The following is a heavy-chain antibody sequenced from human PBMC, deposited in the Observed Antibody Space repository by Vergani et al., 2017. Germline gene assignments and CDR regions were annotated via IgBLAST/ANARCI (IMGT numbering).Heavy chain of an antibody. Sequence: QVQLVQSGAEVKKPGASVKVSCKASGYTFTSYGISLVRQAPGQGLEWMAGISVDNGTTNYAQKLQGRVTMTTDKSTSTAYLELRSLRSDDTAVYYCARDPNTYYDLWSGLNRDYYYYMDVWGKGTTVTVSS. V-gene: IGHV1-18*04. D-gene: IGHD3-3*01. J-gene: IGHJ6*03. CDR2: ISVDNGTT. CDR3: ARDPNTYYDLWSGLNRDYYYYMDV. CDR1: GYTFTSYG.